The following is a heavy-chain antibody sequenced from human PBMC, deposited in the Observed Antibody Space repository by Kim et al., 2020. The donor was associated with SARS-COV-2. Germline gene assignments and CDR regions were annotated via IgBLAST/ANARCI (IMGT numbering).Heavy chain of an antibody. CDR2: IWYDGSNK. D-gene: IGHD1-1*01. CDR3: ARDRNRSGYFDY. Sequence: GGSLRLSCAASGFTFSSYGMHWVRQAPGKGLEWVAVIWYDGSNKYYADSVKGRFTISRDNSKNTLYLQMNSLRAEDTAVYYCARDRNRSGYFDYWGQGTLVTVSS. J-gene: IGHJ4*02. V-gene: IGHV3-33*01. CDR1: GFTFSSYG.